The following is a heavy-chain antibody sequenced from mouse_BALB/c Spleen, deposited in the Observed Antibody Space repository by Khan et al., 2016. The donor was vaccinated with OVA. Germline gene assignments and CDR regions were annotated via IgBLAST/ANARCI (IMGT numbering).Heavy chain of an antibody. CDR1: GFNIKDTY. D-gene: IGHD2-1*01. V-gene: IGHV14-3*02. CDR3: ALIYYGNFIYLDY. J-gene: IGHJ2*01. Sequence: VQLKESGAELVKPGASVKLSCTPSGFNIKDTYMHWVKQRPEQGLEWIGRIDPANGNTKYDPKFQGKATITADTSSNTAYLQLSSLTSEDTAVYYCALIYYGNFIYLDYWGQGTTLTVSS. CDR2: IDPANGNT.